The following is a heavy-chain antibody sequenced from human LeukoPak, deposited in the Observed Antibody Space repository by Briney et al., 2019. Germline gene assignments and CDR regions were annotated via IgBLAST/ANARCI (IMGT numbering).Heavy chain of an antibody. CDR1: GLSISNSW. CDR2: IKEDGGAK. J-gene: IGHJ4*02. D-gene: IGHD6-13*01. CDR3: ATALDAPAGPD. Sequence: GGSLRLPCEASGLSISNSWMAWVRRAPGKGLEWVANIKEDGGAKFYVDSVKGRFTISRDNAKNSLSLQMNSLRVEDTAVYYCATALDAPAGPDWGQGTLVTVSS. V-gene: IGHV3-7*01.